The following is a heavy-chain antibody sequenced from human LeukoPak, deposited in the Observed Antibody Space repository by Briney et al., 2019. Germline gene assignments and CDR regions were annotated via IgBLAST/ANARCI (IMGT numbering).Heavy chain of an antibody. V-gene: IGHV4-4*07. D-gene: IGHD6-19*01. Sequence: SETLSLTCTVSGGSISSYYWSWIRQPAGKGLEWIGRIYTSGSTNYNPPLKSRVTMSVDTSKNQFSLKLSSVTAADTAVYYCARDGQWLLPASYFDYWGQGTLVTVSS. CDR3: ARDGQWLLPASYFDY. CDR1: GGSISSYY. CDR2: IYTSGST. J-gene: IGHJ4*02.